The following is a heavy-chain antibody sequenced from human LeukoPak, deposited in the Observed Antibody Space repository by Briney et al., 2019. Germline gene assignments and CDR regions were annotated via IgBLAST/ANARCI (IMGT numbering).Heavy chain of an antibody. V-gene: IGHV1-2*06. CDR2: INPTTGGT. J-gene: IGHJ4*02. CDR1: GYTFIDYY. Sequence: ASVKVSCKTSGYTFIDYYIHWIRQAPGQGLEWMGRINPTTGGTDFAQKFQGKVSMTRDTSISTAYMELSRLGSDDTAVYYCATLGEDNTDTPFDYWGQGTLVIVSS. D-gene: IGHD3-16*01. CDR3: ATLGEDNTDTPFDY.